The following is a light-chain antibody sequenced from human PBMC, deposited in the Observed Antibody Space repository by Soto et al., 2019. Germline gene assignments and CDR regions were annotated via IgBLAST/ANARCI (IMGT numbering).Light chain of an antibody. CDR3: QSSDSRNHVV. CDR2: EDN. V-gene: IGLV6-57*02. Sequence: NFMLAQPHSVSESPGKTVTISCTGSSGTVVTNYVQWYQQSPGSAPTTVIYEDNQRPSGVPDRFSGSIDRSSNSASLTISGLKTEDEADDYCQSSDSRNHVVFGGGTKLTVL. J-gene: IGLJ2*01. CDR1: SGTVVTNY.